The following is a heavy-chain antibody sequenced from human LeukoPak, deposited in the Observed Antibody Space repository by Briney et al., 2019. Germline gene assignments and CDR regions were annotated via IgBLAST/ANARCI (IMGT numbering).Heavy chain of an antibody. V-gene: IGHV1-46*01. J-gene: IGHJ5*02. CDR1: GYTFTGNY. CDR2: INPSGTGT. D-gene: IGHD5-24*01. Sequence: GASVKVSCKASGYTFTGNYMHWVRQAPGQGLEWMGVINPSGTGTIYAQKFQGRITMSRDTSTSTVYMELSSLRSEDTAFYYCATDHSMANTAWWFDPWGQGTLVTVSS. CDR3: ATDHSMANTAWWFDP.